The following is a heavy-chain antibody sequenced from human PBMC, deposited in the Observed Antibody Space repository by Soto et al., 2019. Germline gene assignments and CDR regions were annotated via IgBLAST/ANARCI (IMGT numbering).Heavy chain of an antibody. Sequence: EVQLVESGGGLVQPGESLRLSCAASGFTFSYYWMHWVRQAPGKGLVWVSRIHSDGSSTTYADSVKDRFTISRDKARNTLYLQMNSLRAEDTAVYYCARGDRGAFDLWGQGTVLTVSS. CDR1: GFTFSYYW. V-gene: IGHV3-74*03. CDR3: ARGDRGAFDL. J-gene: IGHJ3*01. D-gene: IGHD1-26*01. CDR2: IHSDGSST.